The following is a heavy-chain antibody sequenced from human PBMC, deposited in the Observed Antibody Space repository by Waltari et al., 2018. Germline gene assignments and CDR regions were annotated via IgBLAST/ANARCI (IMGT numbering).Heavy chain of an antibody. J-gene: IGHJ3*02. D-gene: IGHD2-15*01. V-gene: IGHV1-8*03. CDR3: ARGEDRTAAFDI. CDR1: GYTFTSYD. Sequence: QVQLVQSGAEVKKPGASVKVSCKASGYTFTSYDINWVRQATGQGLEWMGWINLKSGKKGQAQKFQGRVTITRNTSISTAYMELSSLRSEDTAVYYCARGEDRTAAFDIWGQGTMVTVSS. CDR2: INLKSGKK.